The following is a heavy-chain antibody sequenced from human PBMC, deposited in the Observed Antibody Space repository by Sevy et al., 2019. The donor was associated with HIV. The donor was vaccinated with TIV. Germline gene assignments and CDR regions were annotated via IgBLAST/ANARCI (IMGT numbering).Heavy chain of an antibody. V-gene: IGHV1-24*01. CDR2: FDPEDDEK. Sequence: ASVKVSCKVSKYTLTAWAIHWVRQAPGKGLEWVATFDPEDDEKIYAQKFKGRVTLTEDRSRAIAYLELSSLRSDDTAVYYCATTTDYYESSGYPVDYGGQGTLVTVSS. CDR1: KYTLTAWA. D-gene: IGHD3-22*01. J-gene: IGHJ4*02. CDR3: ATTTDYYESSGYPVDY.